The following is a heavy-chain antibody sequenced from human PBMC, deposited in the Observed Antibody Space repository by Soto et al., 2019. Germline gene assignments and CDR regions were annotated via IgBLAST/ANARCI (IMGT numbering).Heavy chain of an antibody. J-gene: IGHJ4*02. CDR2: TYYRSKWYN. CDR3: ARGWQSRAVHSSLAAAGPYYFDY. CDR1: GDSVSSNSAA. Sequence: KQSQTLSLTCAISGDSVSSNSAAWNWIRQSPSRGLEWLGRTYYRSKWYNDYAVSVKSRITINPDTSKNQFSLQLNSVTPEDTAVYYCARGWQSRAVHSSLAAAGPYYFDYWGQGTLVTVSS. D-gene: IGHD6-13*01. V-gene: IGHV6-1*01.